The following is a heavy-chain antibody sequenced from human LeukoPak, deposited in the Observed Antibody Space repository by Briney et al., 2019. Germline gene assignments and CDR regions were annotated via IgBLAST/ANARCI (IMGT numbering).Heavy chain of an antibody. V-gene: IGHV3-23*01. J-gene: IGHJ6*03. CDR1: GFTVSSNY. Sequence: GGSLRLSRAASGFTVSSNYMSWVRQAPGKGLEWVSGISGTGVTTYYADSVKGRFAISRDNSKNTVYLRMNSLRAEDTAIYYCAKDGDSTGYYSSYYNHMDVWGKGTSVTISS. CDR3: AKDGDSTGYYSSYYNHMDV. D-gene: IGHD3-22*01. CDR2: ISGTGVTT.